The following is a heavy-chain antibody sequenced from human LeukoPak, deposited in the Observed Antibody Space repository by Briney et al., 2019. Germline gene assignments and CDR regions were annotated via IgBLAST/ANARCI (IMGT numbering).Heavy chain of an antibody. D-gene: IGHD6-19*01. Sequence: ASVKVSCKASGGTFSSYAISWVRQAPGQGLEWMGGIIPIFGTTNYAQKFQGRVTITADESTSTAYMELSRLKSEDTAVYYCARAISVAATGDAFDIWGQGTMVTVS. CDR1: GGTFSSYA. V-gene: IGHV1-69*01. CDR2: IIPIFGTT. CDR3: ARAISVAATGDAFDI. J-gene: IGHJ3*02.